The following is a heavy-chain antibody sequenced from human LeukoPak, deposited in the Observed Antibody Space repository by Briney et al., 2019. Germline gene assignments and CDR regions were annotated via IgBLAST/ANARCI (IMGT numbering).Heavy chain of an antibody. J-gene: IGHJ4*02. CDR1: GFSFSSYA. V-gene: IGHV3-23*01. CDR2: ISSSGDTT. CDR3: AKLGGQWLVNFYDY. D-gene: IGHD6-19*01. Sequence: GGSLRLSCAASGFSFSSYAMSWVRQAPGKGLEWVSVISSSGDTTHYADSVKGQFTISRDNSKNTLYLQMNSLRAEDTAVYYCAKLGGQWLVNFYDYWGQGTLVTVSS.